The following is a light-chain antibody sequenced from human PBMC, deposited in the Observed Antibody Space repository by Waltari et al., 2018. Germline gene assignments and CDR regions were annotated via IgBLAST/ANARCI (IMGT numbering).Light chain of an antibody. J-gene: IGKJ1*01. CDR1: QSVLYSSDNKNY. Sequence: DIVMTQSPDSLAVFLGERATVNGKSSQSVLYSSDNKNYLAWYQQKPGQPPKLLIYWAFTRESGVPGRFSGSGSGTDFTLSINSLQAEDVAVYYCQQYYSIPWTFGQGTKVEIK. CDR2: WAF. CDR3: QQYYSIPWT. V-gene: IGKV4-1*01.